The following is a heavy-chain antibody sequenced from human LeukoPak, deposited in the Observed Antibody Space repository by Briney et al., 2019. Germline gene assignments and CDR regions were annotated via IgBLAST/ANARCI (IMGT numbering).Heavy chain of an antibody. V-gene: IGHV2-70*11. J-gene: IGHJ4*02. CDR3: ARTPRGYSYAVDY. Sequence: SGPTLVNPTQTLTLTCTFSGFSLSTSGMSVSWIRQPPGEALEWLARIDWDDDKYYSTSLKTRLTISKDTSENQVVLTMTSMDPVDTATYYCARTPRGYSYAVDYWGQGTLVTVSS. CDR2: IDWDDDK. D-gene: IGHD5-18*01. CDR1: GFSLSTSGMS.